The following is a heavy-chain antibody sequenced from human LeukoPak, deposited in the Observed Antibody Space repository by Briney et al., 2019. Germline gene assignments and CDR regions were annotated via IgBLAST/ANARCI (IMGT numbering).Heavy chain of an antibody. V-gene: IGHV4-59*08. CDR3: ARWYSSGSAFDY. CDR2: IHSSGST. Sequence: SETLSLTCTVSGGSISSYYWNWIRQPPGKGLEWIGYIHSSGSTKYNPSLKSRVTISVDTSKNQFSLKLSSVTAADRAVYYCARWYSSGSAFDYWGQGTLVTVSS. CDR1: GGSISSYY. D-gene: IGHD6-19*01. J-gene: IGHJ4*02.